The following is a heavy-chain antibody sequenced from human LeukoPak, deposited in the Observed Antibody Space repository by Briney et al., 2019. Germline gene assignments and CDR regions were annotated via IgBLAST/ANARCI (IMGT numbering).Heavy chain of an antibody. CDR1: GGSISSEDHF. J-gene: IGHJ4*02. D-gene: IGHD6-6*01. V-gene: IGHV4-39*01. CDR3: ARLVGVSSSVLV. CDR2: VSYRGVT. Sequence: PSETLSLTCYVSGGSISSEDHFWGWIRQPPGKRLEWIGSVSYRGVTFDNPSLASRVITSADTSRNIFSLKLTSVTAADTAVYYCARLVGVSSSVLVWGQGILVTVSS.